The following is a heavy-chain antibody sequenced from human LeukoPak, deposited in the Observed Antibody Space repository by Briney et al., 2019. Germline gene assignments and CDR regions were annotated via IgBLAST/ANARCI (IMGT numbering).Heavy chain of an antibody. CDR2: ISPDNGDT. D-gene: IGHD6-19*01. J-gene: IGHJ3*02. V-gene: IGHV1-18*04. CDR1: GYTFTTNG. Sequence: ASVKVSCRASGYTFTTNGISWVRQAPGQGLEWMAWISPDNGDTKYAQEFQGRLTVTTDTSTGTAYMELRSLRSDDTAVYYCARLRGGIYSSRDAFDILGPRDNGHRLF. CDR3: ARLRGGIYSSRDAFDI.